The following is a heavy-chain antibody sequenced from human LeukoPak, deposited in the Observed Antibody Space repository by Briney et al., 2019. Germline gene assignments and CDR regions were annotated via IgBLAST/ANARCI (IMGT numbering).Heavy chain of an antibody. V-gene: IGHV1-2*02. CDR2: INPNSGGT. CDR3: ARDYCSGGSCYPYLDY. J-gene: IGHJ4*02. Sequence: EASVKVSCKASGYTFTGYYMHWVRQAPGQGLEWMGWINPNSGGTNYAQKFQGRVTMTRDTSISTAYMELSRLRSDDTAVYYCARDYCSGGSCYPYLDYWGQGTLVTVSS. CDR1: GYTFTGYY. D-gene: IGHD2-15*01.